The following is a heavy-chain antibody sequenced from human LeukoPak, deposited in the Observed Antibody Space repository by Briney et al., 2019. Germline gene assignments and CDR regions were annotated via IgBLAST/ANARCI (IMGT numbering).Heavy chain of an antibody. CDR3: ARTGYCSSGSCPGYFDY. CDR1: GGTFSSYA. J-gene: IGHJ4*02. D-gene: IGHD2-15*01. Sequence: ASVKVSCKASGGTFSSYAISWVRQAPGQGLEWMGRIIPIFGIANYTQKFQGRVTITADKSTSTAYMELSSLRPEDTAVYYCARTGYCSSGSCPGYFDYWGQGTLVTVSS. CDR2: IIPIFGIA. V-gene: IGHV1-69*04.